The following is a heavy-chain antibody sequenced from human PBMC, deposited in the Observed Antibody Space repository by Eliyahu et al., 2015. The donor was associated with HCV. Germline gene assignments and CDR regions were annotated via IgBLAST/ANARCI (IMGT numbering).Heavy chain of an antibody. J-gene: IGHJ4*02. D-gene: IGHD2-15*01. V-gene: IGHV4-31*03. CDR3: ARDKCSGGSCYSLDY. Sequence: QVQLQESGPGLVKPSQTLALXXXXXGGXIRSDGYXWSWVRQHPGRGLEWIGYIYYSGSTYYNPSLESRLTISVDTSKNEFSLKLTSVTAADTAVYYCARDKCSGGSCYSLDYWGRGTLVTVSS. CDR2: IYYSGST. CDR1: GGXIRSDGYX.